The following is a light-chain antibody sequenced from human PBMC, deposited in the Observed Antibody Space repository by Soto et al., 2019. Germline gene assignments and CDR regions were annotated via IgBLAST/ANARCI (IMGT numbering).Light chain of an antibody. J-gene: IGKJ5*01. V-gene: IGKV3-11*01. Sequence: EIVMTQSPATLSVSPVERATLSCMASQNILSYLAWYQQKPGQAPRLLIYDASNRATGIPARFSGSGSGTDFTLTISSLEPEDFAVYYCQQRSNWPPITFGQGTRLEIK. CDR1: QNILSY. CDR2: DAS. CDR3: QQRSNWPPIT.